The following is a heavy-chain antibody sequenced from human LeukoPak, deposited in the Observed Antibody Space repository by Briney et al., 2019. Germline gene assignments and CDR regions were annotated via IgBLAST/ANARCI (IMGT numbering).Heavy chain of an antibody. D-gene: IGHD4-17*01. CDR1: GFTFSSYG. Sequence: GGSLRLSCAASGFTFSSYGMHWVRQAPGKGLEWVAFIRYDGSNKYYADSVKGRFTISRDNSKNTLYLQMNSLRAEDTAVYYCAKDRVDYGDSASYYYMDVWGKGTTVTISS. CDR3: AKDRVDYGDSASYYYMDV. CDR2: IRYDGSNK. J-gene: IGHJ6*03. V-gene: IGHV3-30*02.